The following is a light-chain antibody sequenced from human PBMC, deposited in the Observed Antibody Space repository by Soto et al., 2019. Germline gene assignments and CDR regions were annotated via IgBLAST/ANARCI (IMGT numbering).Light chain of an antibody. V-gene: IGLV2-8*01. J-gene: IGLJ2*01. CDR3: SSYAGSNNVL. CDR1: SSDVGGHNY. CDR2: EVT. Sequence: QSVPTQPPSASGSPGQSVTISCTGTSSDVGGHNYVSWYQQHPGKAPKLMIYEVTKRPSGVPDRFSGSKSGNTASLTVSGLQAEDEADYYCSSYAGSNNVLFGGGTKLTVL.